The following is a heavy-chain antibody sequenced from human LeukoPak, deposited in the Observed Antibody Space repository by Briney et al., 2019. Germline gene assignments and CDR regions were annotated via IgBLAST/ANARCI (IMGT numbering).Heavy chain of an antibody. D-gene: IGHD5-18*01. CDR2: ISHDGTKT. Sequence: PGGSLRLSCAASGFTFSSYSMNWARQAPGKGLEWVAVISHDGTKTFYAGSVKGRFTISRDNSKNTLYLQMNSLRAEDTGMYYCARDWAWIQLWSAGQGLDFWGQGTLVTVSS. J-gene: IGHJ4*02. CDR1: GFTFSSYS. V-gene: IGHV3-30*03. CDR3: ARDWAWIQLWSAGQGLDF.